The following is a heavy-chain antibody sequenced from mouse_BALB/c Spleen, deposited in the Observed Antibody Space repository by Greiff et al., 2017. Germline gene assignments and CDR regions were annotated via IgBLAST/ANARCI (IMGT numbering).Heavy chain of an antibody. Sequence: QVQLKQSGAELARPGASVKLSCKASGYTFTSYWMQWVKQRPGQGLEWIGAIYPGDGDTRYTQKFKGKATLTADKSSSTAYMQLSSLASEDSAVYYCARALAHFDYWGQGTTLTVSS. J-gene: IGHJ2*01. CDR1: GYTFTSYW. CDR3: ARALAHFDY. CDR2: IYPGDGDT. V-gene: IGHV1-87*01.